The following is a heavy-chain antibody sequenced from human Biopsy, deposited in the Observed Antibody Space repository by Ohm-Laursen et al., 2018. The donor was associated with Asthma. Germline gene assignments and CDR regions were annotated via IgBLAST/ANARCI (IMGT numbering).Heavy chain of an antibody. CDR1: GGYTGNSDHH. V-gene: IGHV4-30-4*02. D-gene: IGHD4-17*01. J-gene: IGHJ6*02. CDR3: ARVVSYGDIYFGIDV. Sequence: PSDTLSLTCRVSGGYTGNSDHHWAWIRQAPGKGLEWIGFVFWSGSTHYSRSLERRVSISIDTATNEFSMKLWSVTPADTAVYFCARVVSYGDIYFGIDVWGPGNTVVVS. CDR2: VFWSGST.